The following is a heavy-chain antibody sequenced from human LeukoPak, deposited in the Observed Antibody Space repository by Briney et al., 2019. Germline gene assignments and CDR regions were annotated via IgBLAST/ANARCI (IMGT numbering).Heavy chain of an antibody. CDR3: ARANFLYCSSSTCLFDY. J-gene: IGHJ4*02. CDR1: GYTFTDYY. V-gene: IGHV1-2*02. D-gene: IGHD2-2*01. Sequence: ASVNVSCTASGYTFTDYYMHWVRQAPGQGFEWMGWINPNDGDTNYAQKFQGSVTMTRDTSISTAHMEVSRLRSDDTAVYYCARANFLYCSSSTCLFDYWGQGTLVTVSS. CDR2: INPNDGDT.